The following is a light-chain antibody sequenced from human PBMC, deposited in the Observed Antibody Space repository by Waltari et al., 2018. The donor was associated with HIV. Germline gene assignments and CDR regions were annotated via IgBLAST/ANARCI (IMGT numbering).Light chain of an antibody. V-gene: IGLV1-44*01. CDR2: SND. J-gene: IGLJ3*02. CDR1: SSNIGSNT. Sequence: SVLTPPPSASGTPGQRVTISCSGSSSNIGSNTVSWYHQVPGTAPKVLIYSNDDRPSGVPDRFSGSKSGTSASLAISGLQSEDEADYYCATWDDSLNGWVFGGGTKVTVL. CDR3: ATWDDSLNGWV.